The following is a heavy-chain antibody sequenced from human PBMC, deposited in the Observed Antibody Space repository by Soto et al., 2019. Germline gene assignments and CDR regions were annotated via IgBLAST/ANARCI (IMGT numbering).Heavy chain of an antibody. D-gene: IGHD6-19*01. CDR1: GFTFKDYY. J-gene: IGHJ6*02. CDR2: ISSRDRAM. V-gene: IGHV3-11*01. Sequence: HGESLKISCAASGFTFKDYYMSWIRQAPGRGLEWIAYISSRDRAMYADSVQGRFIISRDNANSSLFLQMNSLRADDTAVYYCAREMATSGWFQNYYYLGMDVWGQGITVTVSS. CDR3: AREMATSGWFQNYYYLGMDV.